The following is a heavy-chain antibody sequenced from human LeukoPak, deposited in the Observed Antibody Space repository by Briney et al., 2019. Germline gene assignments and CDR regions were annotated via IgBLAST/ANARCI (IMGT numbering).Heavy chain of an antibody. CDR3: ARESGEYYYDSSGYKGIFDY. CDR2: IYYSGST. CDR1: GGSISSSSYY. D-gene: IGHD3-22*01. J-gene: IGHJ4*02. V-gene: IGHV4-39*07. Sequence: SETLSLTCTVSGGSISSSSYYWGWIRQPPGKGREWIGSIYYSGSTYYNPSLKSRVTISVDTSKNQFSLKLSSVTAADTAVYYCARESGEYYYDSSGYKGIFDYWGQGTLVTVSS.